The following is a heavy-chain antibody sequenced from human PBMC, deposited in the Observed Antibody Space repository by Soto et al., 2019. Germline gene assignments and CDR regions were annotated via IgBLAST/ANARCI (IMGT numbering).Heavy chain of an antibody. CDR3: ARELSGDYYYGMDV. Sequence: ASVKVSCKASGYTFTGYYMHWVRQAPGQGLEWMGWINPNSGGTNYAQKFQGWVTMTRDTSISTAYMELSRLRSDDTAVYYCARELSGDYYYGMDVWGQGTTVTVS. J-gene: IGHJ6*02. D-gene: IGHD3-10*02. CDR1: GYTFTGYY. V-gene: IGHV1-2*04. CDR2: INPNSGGT.